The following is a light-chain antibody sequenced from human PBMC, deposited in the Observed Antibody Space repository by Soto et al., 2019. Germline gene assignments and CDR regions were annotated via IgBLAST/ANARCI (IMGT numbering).Light chain of an antibody. J-gene: IGKJ5*01. Sequence: VLTQTPLSSPVTLGQPASISXXSNQXLVHSDGIAYFSWFQQRPGRSPRXXIYKVSNRDSGVPARFSGSGSGTDFALKISRVEAEDVGVYYCMQGNHWPITFGQGTRLEIK. CDR3: MQGNHWPIT. V-gene: IGKV2-30*02. CDR2: KVS. CDR1: QXLVHSDGIAY.